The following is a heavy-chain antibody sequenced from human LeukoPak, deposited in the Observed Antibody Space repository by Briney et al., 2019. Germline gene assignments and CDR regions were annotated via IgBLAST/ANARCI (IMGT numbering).Heavy chain of an antibody. Sequence: GSLRLSCAASGFTFSSYWMSWIRQPPGKGLEWIGYIYYSGSTNYNPSLKSRVTISVDTSKNQFSLKLSSVTAADTAVYYCARRHSSGWSHFDYWGQGTLVTVSS. CDR3: ARRHSSGWSHFDY. D-gene: IGHD6-19*01. J-gene: IGHJ4*02. CDR1: GFTFSSYW. CDR2: IYYSGST. V-gene: IGHV4-59*08.